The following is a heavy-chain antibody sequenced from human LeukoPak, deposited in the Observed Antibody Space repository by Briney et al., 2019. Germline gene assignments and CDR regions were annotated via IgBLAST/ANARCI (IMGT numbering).Heavy chain of an antibody. D-gene: IGHD3-10*01. V-gene: IGHV4-61*05. Sequence: SETLSLSCTLSVGSISSSSYGWGWIRQRPGKGLEWIGYIYYSGSTNYNPSLKSRVTISVDTSKNQFSLKLSSVTAADTAVYYCARAEWTYYYGSGSYDAWRVHFDYWGQGTLVTVSS. CDR2: IYYSGST. CDR1: VGSISSSSYG. CDR3: ARAEWTYYYGSGSYDAWRVHFDY. J-gene: IGHJ4*02.